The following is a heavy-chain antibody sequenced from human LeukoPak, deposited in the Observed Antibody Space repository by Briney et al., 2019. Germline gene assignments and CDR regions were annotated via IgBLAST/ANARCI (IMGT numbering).Heavy chain of an antibody. CDR1: GFTFSSYG. CDR3: AKGLLNLTGYSNPDY. V-gene: IGHV3-30*18. D-gene: IGHD3-9*01. J-gene: IGHJ4*02. CDR2: ISYDGSNK. Sequence: GGSLRLSCAASGFTFSSYGMHWVRQAPGKGLEWVAVISYDGSNKYYADSVKGRFTISRDNSKNTLYLQMNSLRAEDTAVYYCAKGLLNLTGYSNPDYWGQGTLVTVSS.